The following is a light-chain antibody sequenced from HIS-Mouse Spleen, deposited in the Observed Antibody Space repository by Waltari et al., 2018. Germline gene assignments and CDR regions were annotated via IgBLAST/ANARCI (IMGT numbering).Light chain of an antibody. V-gene: IGLV3-21*03. CDR3: QVWDSSSDHVV. Sequence: SYVLTQPPSVSVAPGKTARITCGGNNIGSKSVHWYQQKPGQAPVLVVYEVSDRPSGIPERFSGSNAGNTATLTISMVEAGDEADYYCQVWDSSSDHVVFGGGTKLTVL. J-gene: IGLJ2*01. CDR1: NIGSKS. CDR2: EVS.